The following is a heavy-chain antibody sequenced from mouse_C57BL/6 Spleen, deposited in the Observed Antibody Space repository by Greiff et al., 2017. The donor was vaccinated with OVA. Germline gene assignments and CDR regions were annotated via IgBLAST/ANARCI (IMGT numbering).Heavy chain of an antibody. CDR1: GFTFSSYA. Sequence: EVHLVESGGGLVKPGGSLKLSCAASGFTFSSYAMSWVRQTPEKRLEWVATISDGGSYTYYPDNVKGRFTISRDNAKNNLYLQMSHLKSEDTAMYYCARDGDDYDGEDVFDYWGQGTTLTVSS. D-gene: IGHD2-4*01. J-gene: IGHJ2*01. V-gene: IGHV5-4*01. CDR3: ARDGDDYDGEDVFDY. CDR2: ISDGGSYT.